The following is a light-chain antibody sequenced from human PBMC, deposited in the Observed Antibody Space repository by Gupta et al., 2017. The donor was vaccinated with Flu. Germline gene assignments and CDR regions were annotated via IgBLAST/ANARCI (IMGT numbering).Light chain of an antibody. CDR3: QMWDSSSDHGV. CDR2: DDT. CDR1: KIGEA. V-gene: IGLV3-21*02. Sequence: SSVLSQPPSVSVAPGEAATLTCVKDKIGEAVHWYQQRPGQAPVLVVYDDTLRPSGISDRISGSISGYTATLTISRVEVGDEADYYCQMWDSSSDHGVFGEGTKLTVL. J-gene: IGLJ3*02.